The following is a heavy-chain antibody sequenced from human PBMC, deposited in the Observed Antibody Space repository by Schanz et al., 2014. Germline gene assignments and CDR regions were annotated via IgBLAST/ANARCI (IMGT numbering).Heavy chain of an antibody. CDR3: ARIGGSVFDY. V-gene: IGHV3-23*04. Sequence: EVQLVESGGGVVQPGRSLRLSCAASGFTFSTHAMGWVRQARGKGLEWVSAMNESHSTIYYADSVRGRFTISRDNAENSLYLQMNSLRAEDTAVYYCARIGGSVFDYWAQGTLVTVSS. J-gene: IGHJ4*02. D-gene: IGHD3-10*01. CDR2: MNESHSTI. CDR1: GFTFSTHA.